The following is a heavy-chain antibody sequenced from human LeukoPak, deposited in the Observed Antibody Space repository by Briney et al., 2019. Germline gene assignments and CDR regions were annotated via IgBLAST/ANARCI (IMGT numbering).Heavy chain of an antibody. D-gene: IGHD3-22*01. CDR3: AKFYFDSSGYYDVFDI. CDR2: YHDGGST. CDR1: GGSVSSYY. V-gene: IGHV4-59*02. J-gene: IGHJ3*02. Sequence: SSETLSLTCTVSGGSVSSYYWSWIRQPPGKGLEWIVFYHDGGSTVYNPSFKSRVTISVDTSKNQVYLKLSSVTAADTAVYFCAKFYFDSSGYYDVFDIWGQGTMVTVSS.